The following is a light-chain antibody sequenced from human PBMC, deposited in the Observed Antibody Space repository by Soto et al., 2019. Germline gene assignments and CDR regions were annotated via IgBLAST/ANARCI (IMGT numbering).Light chain of an antibody. CDR2: AAS. V-gene: IGKV1-39*01. CDR1: QSITTY. J-gene: IGKJ1*01. Sequence: DIQMTQSPSSLSASVGDRVTITCRASQSITTYLNWYQHKPGEAPNLLIYAASSLQGGVPSRFSGSGSGTDFTLTISSLQPEDFVTYYCQQSYGTPRFGQGTKVDIK. CDR3: QQSYGTPR.